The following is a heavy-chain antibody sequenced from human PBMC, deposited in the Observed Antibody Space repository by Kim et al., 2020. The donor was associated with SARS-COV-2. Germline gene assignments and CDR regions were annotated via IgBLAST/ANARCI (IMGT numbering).Heavy chain of an antibody. CDR2: IYTSGST. CDR1: GGSISSYY. J-gene: IGHJ3*02. V-gene: IGHV4-4*07. CDR3: PGDRRVTSRFFEWADAFD. Sequence: SETVSLTCTVSGGSISSYYWSWIRQPAGKGLEWIGRIYTSGSTNYNPALKSRVPMSVDTSKNQYSPKLSTVTAADTAEYYCPGDRRVTSRFFEWADAFD. D-gene: IGHD3-3*01.